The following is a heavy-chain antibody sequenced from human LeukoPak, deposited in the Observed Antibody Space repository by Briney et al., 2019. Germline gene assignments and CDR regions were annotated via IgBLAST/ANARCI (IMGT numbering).Heavy chain of an antibody. CDR3: ARTTVAGTGWDY. CDR1: GGTFSSYA. V-gene: IGHV1-69*13. CDR2: IIPIFGTA. D-gene: IGHD6-19*01. Sequence: SVKVSCKASGGTFSSYAISWVRQAPGQGLEWMGGIIPIFGTANYAQKFQGRVTITADESTSTAYMELSSLRSEDTAVYYCARTTVAGTGWDYWGQGTLVTVSS. J-gene: IGHJ4*02.